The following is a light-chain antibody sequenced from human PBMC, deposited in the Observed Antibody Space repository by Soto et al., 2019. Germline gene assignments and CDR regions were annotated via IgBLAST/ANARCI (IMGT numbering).Light chain of an antibody. CDR1: SSDVGGYNY. CDR2: EVY. CDR3: NSYAGSDNYVI. V-gene: IGLV2-8*01. Sequence: QSALTQPPSASGSPGQSVTISCTGTSSDVGGYNYVSWYQQHPGKAPKLIIYEVYKRPSGVPGRFSGSKSGNTASLTVSGLQLEDEADYYCNSYAGSDNYVIFGGGTKLTVL. J-gene: IGLJ2*01.